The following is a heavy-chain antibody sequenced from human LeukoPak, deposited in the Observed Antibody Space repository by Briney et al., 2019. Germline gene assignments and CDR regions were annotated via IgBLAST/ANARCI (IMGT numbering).Heavy chain of an antibody. V-gene: IGHV4-39*01. J-gene: IGHJ5*02. D-gene: IGHD3-16*02. Sequence: KPSETLSLTCSVSGDSLTTSFYFWGWVRQPPGKALEWIGSIYYTGTTYYNPSLKNRVIISEDTSKNQLYLQMTSVTAADTALYFCARHSKIVLATGWFDPWGQGVLVTVSS. CDR3: ARHSKIVLATGWFDP. CDR2: IYYTGTT. CDR1: GDSLTTSFYF.